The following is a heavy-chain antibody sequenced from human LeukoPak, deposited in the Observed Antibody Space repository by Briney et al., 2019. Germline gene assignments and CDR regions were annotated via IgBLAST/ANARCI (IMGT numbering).Heavy chain of an antibody. D-gene: IGHD2-15*01. CDR2: ISYDGSHK. V-gene: IGHV3-30*04. J-gene: IGHJ4*02. CDR3: AKDQLPHCSSGSCYLMDS. Sequence: GGSLRLSCVASGFDFSTSAIHWVRQAPGKGLASVAVISYDGSHKYLADSVKGRFTVSRDNAKNTVYLQMNSLRLEDTALYYCAKDQLPHCSSGSCYLMDSWGQGTLVTVSS. CDR1: GFDFSTSA.